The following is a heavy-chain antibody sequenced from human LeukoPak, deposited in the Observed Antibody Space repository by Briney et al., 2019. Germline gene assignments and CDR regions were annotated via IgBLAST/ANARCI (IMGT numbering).Heavy chain of an antibody. J-gene: IGHJ6*03. V-gene: IGHV4-39*01. Sequence: SETLSFTCTVSGGSISSSSYYWGWIRQPPGKGLEWIGSIYYSGSTYYNPSLKSRVTISVDTSKNQFSLKLSSVTAADTAVYYCARGFRGVDYYYYYYMDVWGKGTTVTVSS. CDR3: ARGFRGVDYYYYYYMDV. CDR2: IYYSGST. CDR1: GGSISSSSYY. D-gene: IGHD3-10*01.